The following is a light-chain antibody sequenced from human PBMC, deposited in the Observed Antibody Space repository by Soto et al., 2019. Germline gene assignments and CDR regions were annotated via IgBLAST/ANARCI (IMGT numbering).Light chain of an antibody. Sequence: QCALTQPRSVSGSPGQSVTISCTGTTSDVGGYNSVSWYQQHPGKAPKLMIYGVSKRPSGVPDRFSGSKSGNTASLTISGLQAEDEADYYCCSYAGSYTLVFGGGTQLTVL. CDR3: CSYAGSYTLV. V-gene: IGLV2-11*01. J-gene: IGLJ2*01. CDR1: TSDVGGYNS. CDR2: GVS.